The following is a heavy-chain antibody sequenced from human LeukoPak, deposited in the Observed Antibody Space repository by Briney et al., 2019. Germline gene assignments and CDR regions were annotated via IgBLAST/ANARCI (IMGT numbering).Heavy chain of an antibody. CDR2: IYYSGST. D-gene: IGHD5-24*01. V-gene: IGHV4-59*01. Sequence: SETLSLTCTVSGGSISSYYWSWIRQPPGKGLEWIGYIYYSGSTNYNPSLKSRVTISVDTSKNQFSLKLSSVTAADTAVYYCARVGDGYNSNWYFDLWGRGTLVTVSS. CDR3: ARVGDGYNSNWYFDL. J-gene: IGHJ2*01. CDR1: GGSISSYY.